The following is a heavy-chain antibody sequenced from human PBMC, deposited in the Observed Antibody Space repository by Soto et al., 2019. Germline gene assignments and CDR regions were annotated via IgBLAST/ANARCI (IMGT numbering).Heavy chain of an antibody. CDR2: FHYTGCT. J-gene: IGHJ4*02. CDR1: GGSLSRGDYY. Sequence: PSETLSLTCTVSGGSLSRGDYYWSWIRQPPGRGLEWIGCFHYTGCTQYNSPLKIRLSISVEASKSHLFLNLTSVAAADTGVYYCARSSASRSYYNSHFDYWGQGSLVTVSS. V-gene: IGHV4-30-4*01. CDR3: ARSSASRSYYNSHFDY. D-gene: IGHD3-10*01.